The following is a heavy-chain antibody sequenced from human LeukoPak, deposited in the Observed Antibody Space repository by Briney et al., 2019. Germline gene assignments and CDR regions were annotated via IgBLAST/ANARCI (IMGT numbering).Heavy chain of an antibody. Sequence: ASVKVSCKASGYTFTGYYMHWVRQAPGQGLEWMGWINPNSGDTNYAQKFQGRVTMTRDTSISTAYMELSRLRSDDTAVYYCARDNYSSSLCYWGQGTLVTVSS. CDR2: INPNSGDT. V-gene: IGHV1-2*02. CDR1: GYTFTGYY. CDR3: ARDNYSSSLCY. J-gene: IGHJ4*02. D-gene: IGHD6-13*01.